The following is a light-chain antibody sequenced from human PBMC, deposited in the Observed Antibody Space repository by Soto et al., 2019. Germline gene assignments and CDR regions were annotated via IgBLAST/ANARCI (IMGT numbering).Light chain of an antibody. V-gene: IGKV1-27*01. Sequence: DIQMTQSPSSLSASVGDRVTITCRASQGISNYLAWYQQKPGKVPKLLIYAASTLQSGVPSRFSGSGSGTDFTLTISSLQPEDVATYYCQKYNSASRTCAQGTKVEIK. CDR1: QGISNY. CDR2: AAS. J-gene: IGKJ1*01. CDR3: QKYNSASRT.